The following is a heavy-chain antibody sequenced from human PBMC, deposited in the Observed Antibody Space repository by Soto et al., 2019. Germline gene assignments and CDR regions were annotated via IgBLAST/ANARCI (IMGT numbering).Heavy chain of an antibody. Sequence: GGSLRLSCAASGFTFSSYEMHWVRQAPGKGLEWISYISSTGSGTLYADSVRGRFTMSRDNTKNSVSLQMSSLRAEDTAVYYCVRDLHEPLGTDALRVANWGQGTQVTVS. CDR3: VRDLHEPLGTDALRVAN. CDR2: ISSTGSGT. CDR1: GFTFSSYE. D-gene: IGHD2-8*02. V-gene: IGHV3-48*03. J-gene: IGHJ4*02.